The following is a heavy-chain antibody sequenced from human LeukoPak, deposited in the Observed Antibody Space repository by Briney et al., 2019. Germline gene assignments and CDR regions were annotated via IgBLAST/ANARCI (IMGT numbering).Heavy chain of an antibody. CDR3: ARDRPLYYYDSSGYFYYYYGMDV. CDR1: GGTFSSYA. CDR2: IIPIFGTA. Sequence: ASVKVSCKASGGTFSSYAISWVRQAPGQGLEWMGGIIPIFGTANYAQKFQGRVTITADESTSTAYMELSSLRSEDTAVYYCARDRPLYYYDSSGYFYYYYGMDVWGQGTTVTVSS. D-gene: IGHD3-22*01. J-gene: IGHJ6*02. V-gene: IGHV1-69*13.